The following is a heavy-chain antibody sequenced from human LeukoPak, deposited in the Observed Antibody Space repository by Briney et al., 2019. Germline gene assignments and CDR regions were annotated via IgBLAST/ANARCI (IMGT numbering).Heavy chain of an antibody. D-gene: IGHD1-26*01. Sequence: SETLSLTCTVSGYSTSSGYYWGWIRQPPGKGLEWIGSIYHSGSTYYNPSLKSRVTISVDTSKNQFSLKLSSVTAADTAVYYCARDRDGGGEWELWNNWFDPWGQGTLVTVSS. J-gene: IGHJ5*02. CDR1: GYSTSSGYY. V-gene: IGHV4-38-2*02. CDR3: ARDRDGGGEWELWNNWFDP. CDR2: IYHSGST.